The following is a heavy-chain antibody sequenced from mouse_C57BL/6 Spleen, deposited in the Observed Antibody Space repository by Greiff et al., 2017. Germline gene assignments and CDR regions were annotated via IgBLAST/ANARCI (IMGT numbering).Heavy chain of an antibody. D-gene: IGHD1-1*01. Sequence: QVQLQQPGTELVKPGASVKLSCKASGYTFTSYWMHWVKQRPGQGLEWIGNINPSNGGTNYNEKFKRKATLTVDKSTSTAYMQLSSLTSEDSAVYYCARDYGSSLYYAMDDWGQGTSVTVSS. J-gene: IGHJ4*01. CDR2: INPSNGGT. CDR3: ARDYGSSLYYAMDD. CDR1: GYTFTSYW. V-gene: IGHV1-53*01.